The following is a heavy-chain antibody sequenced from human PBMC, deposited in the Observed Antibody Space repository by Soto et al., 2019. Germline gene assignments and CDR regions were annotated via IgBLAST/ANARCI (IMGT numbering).Heavy chain of an antibody. CDR2: INHSGST. CDR1: GGSFSGYY. CDR3: ARTTAFVSGTYPPAHFDY. J-gene: IGHJ4*02. V-gene: IGHV4-34*01. Sequence: RSLTCAVYGGSFSGYYWSWIRQSPGKGLEWIGEINHSGSTNYTPSLKSRVTISVDTSKNQVSLKLSSVTAADTAVYYCARTTAFVSGTYPPAHFDYWGQGTRVTVSS. D-gene: IGHD3-16*01.